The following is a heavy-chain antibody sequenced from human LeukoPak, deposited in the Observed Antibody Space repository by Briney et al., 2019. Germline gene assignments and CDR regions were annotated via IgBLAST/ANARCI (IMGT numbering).Heavy chain of an antibody. CDR2: IGISSGNT. CDR3: ARDTKYAFDN. J-gene: IGHJ4*02. V-gene: IGHV3-48*01. CDR1: GFTFSSYS. Sequence: GGSLRLSCAASGFTFSSYSMNWVRQAPGKGLEWISYIGISSGNTKYADSVKGRCTISGDKAKNSVYLQMNSLRVEDTAVYYCARDTKYAFDNWGQGTLVTVSS. D-gene: IGHD2-2*01.